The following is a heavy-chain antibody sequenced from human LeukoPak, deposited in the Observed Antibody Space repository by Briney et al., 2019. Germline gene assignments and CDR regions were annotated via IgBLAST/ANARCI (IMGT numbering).Heavy chain of an antibody. J-gene: IGHJ4*02. CDR2: VSATWCT. CDR1: GRPNREFY. D-gene: IGHD6-19*01. CDR3: PQVTVGGHFDF. V-gene: IGHV4-4*07. Sequence: PSDPLSLLCTVSGRPNREFYWLGLRQPAGKELEYIGRVSATWCTSLNPSLHSRLTKSVDTSKSLFSLQLSSVTAAGTAVCYFPQVTVGGHFDFWGQGILVTVSS.